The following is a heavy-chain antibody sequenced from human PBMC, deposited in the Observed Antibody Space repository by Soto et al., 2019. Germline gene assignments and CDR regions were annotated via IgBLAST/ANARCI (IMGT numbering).Heavy chain of an antibody. CDR1: GGSISSSSYY. D-gene: IGHD3-10*01. CDR2: IYYSGST. CDR3: ARRRHGEKSYYYYHYMDV. J-gene: IGHJ6*03. Sequence: QLQLQESGPGLVKPSETLSLTCTVSGGSISSSSYYWGWIRQPPGKGLEWIGSIYYSGSTYYNPSLKSRVTISVDTSKNQFSLKLRSVTAADTAVYYCARRRHGEKSYYYYHYMDVWGKGTTVTVSS. V-gene: IGHV4-39*01.